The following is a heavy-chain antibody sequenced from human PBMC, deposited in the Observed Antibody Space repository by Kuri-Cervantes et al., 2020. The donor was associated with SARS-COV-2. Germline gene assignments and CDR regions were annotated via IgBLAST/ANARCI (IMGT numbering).Heavy chain of an antibody. CDR3: ARSIISHQIYYYFYYMDV. D-gene: IGHD1-14*01. V-gene: IGHV3-53*01. CDR1: GFTVSSNY. CDR2: IYSGGST. Sequence: GGSLRLSCAASGFTVSSNYMSWVRQAPGKGLEWVSVIYSGGSTYYADSVKGRFTISRDNSKNTLYLQMNSLRAEDTAIYYCARSIISHQIYYYFYYMDVWGKGTAVTVSS. J-gene: IGHJ6*03.